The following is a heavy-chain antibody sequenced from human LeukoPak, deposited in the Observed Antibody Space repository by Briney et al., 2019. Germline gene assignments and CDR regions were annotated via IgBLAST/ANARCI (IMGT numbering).Heavy chain of an antibody. Sequence: PGGSLRLSCAASGFTFSSYEMNWVRQAPGKGLEWVSYISRIIYYADSVKGRFTISRDNSKSTLYIQMNSLRAEDTAVYYCARAKPKNMVRGLIMRRESRYYFDYWGQGTLVTVSS. J-gene: IGHJ4*02. CDR2: ISRII. CDR3: ARAKPKNMVRGLIMRRESRYYFDY. CDR1: GFTFSSYE. V-gene: IGHV3-48*03. D-gene: IGHD3-10*01.